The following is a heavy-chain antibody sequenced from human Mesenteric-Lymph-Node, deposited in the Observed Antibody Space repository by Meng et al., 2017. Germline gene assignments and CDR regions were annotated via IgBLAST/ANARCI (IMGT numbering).Heavy chain of an antibody. CDR3: ARDQPTHRVVGATPADLVPFDI. CDR2: INPSGGST. CDR1: GCTFTSYD. Sequence: ASVKVSCKASGCTFTSYDINWVRQATGQGLEWMGIINPSGGSTSYAQKFQGRVTMTRDTSTSTVYMELSSLRSEDTAVYYCARDQPTHRVVGATPADLVPFDIWGQGTMVTVSS. D-gene: IGHD1-26*01. J-gene: IGHJ3*02. V-gene: IGHV1-46*01.